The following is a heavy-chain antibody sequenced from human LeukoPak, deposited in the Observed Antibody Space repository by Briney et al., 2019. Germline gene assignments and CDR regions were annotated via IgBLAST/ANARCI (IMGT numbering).Heavy chain of an antibody. D-gene: IGHD6-19*01. CDR1: GFTFSSYE. V-gene: IGHV3-48*03. CDR3: ARGIAVAGAYHFDC. J-gene: IGHJ4*02. CDR2: ISSSGSTI. Sequence: GGSLRLSCAASGFTFSSYEMNWVRQAPGKGLEWASYISSSGSTIYYADSVKGRFTISRDNAKNSLYLQMNSLRAEDTALYYCARGIAVAGAYHFDCWGQGTLVTVSS.